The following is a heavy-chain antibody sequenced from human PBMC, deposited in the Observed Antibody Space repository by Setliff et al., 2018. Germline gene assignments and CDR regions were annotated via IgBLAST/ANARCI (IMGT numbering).Heavy chain of an antibody. CDR3: ARGSQHDIVVVPAASWYFDL. J-gene: IGHJ2*01. Sequence: SETLSLTCAVYGGPFSGYYWSWIRQPPGKGLEWIGEINHSGSTNYNLSLKSRVTISVDTSKNQFSLKLSSVTAADTAVYYCARGSQHDIVVVPAASWYFDLWGRGTLVTVSS. V-gene: IGHV4-34*01. D-gene: IGHD2-2*01. CDR2: INHSGST. CDR1: GGPFSGYY.